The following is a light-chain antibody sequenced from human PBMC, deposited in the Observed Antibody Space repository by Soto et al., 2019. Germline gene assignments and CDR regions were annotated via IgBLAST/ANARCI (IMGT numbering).Light chain of an antibody. CDR1: SSDVGGYNF. CDR2: DVS. Sequence: QLVLTQPRSVSGSPGQSVTISCSGSSSDVGGYNFVSWYQQHPNKAPKLMIYDVSKRPSGVPDRFSGSKSGNTASLTISGLQAEDEADYYCCSNAGSFTWVFGGGTKLTVL. CDR3: CSNAGSFTWV. J-gene: IGLJ3*02. V-gene: IGLV2-11*01.